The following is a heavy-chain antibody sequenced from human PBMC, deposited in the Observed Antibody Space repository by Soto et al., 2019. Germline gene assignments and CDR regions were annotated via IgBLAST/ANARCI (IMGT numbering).Heavy chain of an antibody. Sequence: QVQLVQSGAEVKKPGSSVKVSCKASGGTFSSYTISWVRQAPGQGLEWMGRIIPILGIANYAQKFQGRVTITADKSTSTAYMELSSLRSEDTAVYYCARVRQGSSSWLDYWGQGTLVTVSS. CDR2: IIPILGIA. D-gene: IGHD6-13*01. V-gene: IGHV1-69*02. CDR3: ARVRQGSSSWLDY. CDR1: GGTFSSYT. J-gene: IGHJ4*02.